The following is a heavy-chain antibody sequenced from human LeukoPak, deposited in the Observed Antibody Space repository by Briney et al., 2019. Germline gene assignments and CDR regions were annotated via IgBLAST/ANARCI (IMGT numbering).Heavy chain of an antibody. Sequence: PGGSLRLSCAASGFTFSSYWMHWVRQAPGKGLVWVSRINGDGSSTSYADSVKGRFTISRDNAKNTLYLQMNSLRAEDTAVYYCARADVLRFLEWFNGMDVWGQGTTVTVSS. CDR1: GFTFSSYW. V-gene: IGHV3-74*01. CDR2: INGDGSST. CDR3: ARADVLRFLEWFNGMDV. J-gene: IGHJ6*02. D-gene: IGHD3-3*01.